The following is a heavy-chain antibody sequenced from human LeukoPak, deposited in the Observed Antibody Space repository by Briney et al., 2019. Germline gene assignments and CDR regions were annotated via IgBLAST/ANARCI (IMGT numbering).Heavy chain of an antibody. Sequence: PSETLSLTCTVSGGSISGSSYYWAWIRQPPGKGLEWNGSIYYSGTTYYNPSLKSRVTISVDTSKNHFSMKLSSVTAADTAVYSCAREGSRGYGGLDYWGQGAWSPSPQ. CDR2: IYYSGTT. D-gene: IGHD4-23*01. CDR1: GGSISGSSYY. J-gene: IGHJ4*02. V-gene: IGHV4-39*07. CDR3: AREGSRGYGGLDY.